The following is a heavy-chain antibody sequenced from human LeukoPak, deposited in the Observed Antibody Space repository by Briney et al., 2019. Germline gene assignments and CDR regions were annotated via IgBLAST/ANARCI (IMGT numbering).Heavy chain of an antibody. V-gene: IGHV1-46*01. Sequence: ASVKVSCKASGYTFTSYYMHWVRQAPGQGLEWMGIINPSGGSTSYAQKFQGRVTMTRDMSTSTVYMELSSLRSEDTAVYYCARDRLRSGWQSTGDYWGQGTLVTVSS. D-gene: IGHD6-19*01. CDR1: GYTFTSYY. J-gene: IGHJ4*02. CDR3: ARDRLRSGWQSTGDY. CDR2: INPSGGST.